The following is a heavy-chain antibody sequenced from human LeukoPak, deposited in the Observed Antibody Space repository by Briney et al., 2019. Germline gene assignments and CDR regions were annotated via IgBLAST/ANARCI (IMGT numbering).Heavy chain of an antibody. V-gene: IGHV3-30*18. CDR3: AKPKLVKAYFDY. D-gene: IGHD6-13*01. CDR2: ISYDGSNK. J-gene: IGHJ4*02. Sequence: GGSLRLSCAASGFTFSSYGMHWVRQAPGKGLEWVAVISYDGSNKYYADSVKGRFTISRDNSKNTLYLQMNSLRAEDTAVYYCAKPKLVKAYFDYWGQGTLVTVSS. CDR1: GFTFSSYG.